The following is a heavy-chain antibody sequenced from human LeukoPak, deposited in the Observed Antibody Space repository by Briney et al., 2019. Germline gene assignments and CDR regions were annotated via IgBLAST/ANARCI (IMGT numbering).Heavy chain of an antibody. Sequence: KPSETLSLTCTVSGGSISSSSYYWGWIRQPPGKGLEWIGSIYYSGSTYYSPSLKSRVTISVDTSKNQFSLKLSSVTAADTAVYYCARPRITGTTNWFDPWGQGTLVTVSS. D-gene: IGHD1-20*01. CDR1: GGSISSSSYY. CDR2: IYYSGST. V-gene: IGHV4-39*01. CDR3: ARPRITGTTNWFDP. J-gene: IGHJ5*02.